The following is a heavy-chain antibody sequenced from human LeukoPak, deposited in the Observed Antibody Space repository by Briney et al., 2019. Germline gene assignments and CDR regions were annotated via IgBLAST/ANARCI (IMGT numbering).Heavy chain of an antibody. D-gene: IGHD3-3*01. CDR2: IMGGGDT. CDR1: GLTFSAYV. Sequence: GESLRPSCAAPGLTFSAYVLTWVRQAPGKGLEWSSFIMGGGDTYYAESVKGRFTISRDKSQKTLYLQISSLRPEDTARYYCAKWAGDETYSSTYYGPLDHWGQGTQVTVSS. CDR3: AKWAGDETYSSTYYGPLDH. J-gene: IGHJ4*02. V-gene: IGHV3-23*01.